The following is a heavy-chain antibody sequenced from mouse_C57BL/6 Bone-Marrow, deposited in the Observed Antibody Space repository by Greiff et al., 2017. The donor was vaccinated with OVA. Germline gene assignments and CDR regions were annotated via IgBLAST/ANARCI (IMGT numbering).Heavy chain of an antibody. Sequence: EVQLQESGPGMVKPSQSLSLTCTVTGYSITSGYDWHWIRHFPGNKLEWMGYISYSGSTNYNPSLKSRISITHDTSKNHFFLKLNSVTTEDTATYYCARELRFYYFDYWGQGNTLTVSS. CDR2: ISYSGST. D-gene: IGHD1-1*01. J-gene: IGHJ2*01. CDR1: GYSITSGYD. V-gene: IGHV3-1*01. CDR3: ARELRFYYFDY.